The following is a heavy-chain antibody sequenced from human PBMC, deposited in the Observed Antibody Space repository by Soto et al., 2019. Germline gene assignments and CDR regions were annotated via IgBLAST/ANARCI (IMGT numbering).Heavy chain of an antibody. J-gene: IGHJ6*02. V-gene: IGHV4-34*01. CDR1: GGSFSGYY. CDR2: INHSGST. D-gene: IGHD2-15*01. CDR3: ARVVVAATPAYYYYGMDV. Sequence: PSETLSLTCAVYGGSFSGYYWSWIRQPPGKGLEWIGEINHSGSTNYNPSLKSRVTISVDTSKNQFSLKLSSVTAADTAVYYCARVVVAATPAYYYYGMDVWGQGTTVTVSS.